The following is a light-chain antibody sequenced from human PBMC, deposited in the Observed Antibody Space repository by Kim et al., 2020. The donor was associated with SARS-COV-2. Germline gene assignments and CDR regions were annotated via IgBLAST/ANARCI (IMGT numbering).Light chain of an antibody. Sequence: LSVSPGERATLSCRASQSVSSNLAWYQQIPGQAPRLLIYGASTRATGIPARFSGSGSGTEFTLTISSLQSEDFAVYYCQQYYNYYTFGQGTKLEI. CDR2: GAS. CDR1: QSVSSN. V-gene: IGKV3-15*01. CDR3: QQYYNYYT. J-gene: IGKJ2*01.